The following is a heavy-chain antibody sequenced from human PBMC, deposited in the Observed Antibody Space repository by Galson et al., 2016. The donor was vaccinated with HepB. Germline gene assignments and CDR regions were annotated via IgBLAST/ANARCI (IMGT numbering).Heavy chain of an antibody. Sequence: SLRLSCAASGFSFHRFGMHWVRQAPGKRLEWVAVIRYDGSESEYLDSVQGRFTVSRDNSKKTLYLQMDSLRNDDTAVYYCGRGKGADYKDAFELWGQGTRVTVSS. CDR1: GFSFHRFG. V-gene: IGHV3-33*01. D-gene: IGHD4-11*01. J-gene: IGHJ3*01. CDR3: GRGKGADYKDAFEL. CDR2: IRYDGSES.